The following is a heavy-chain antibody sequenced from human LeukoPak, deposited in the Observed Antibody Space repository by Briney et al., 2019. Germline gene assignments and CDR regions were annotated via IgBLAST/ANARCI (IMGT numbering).Heavy chain of an antibody. CDR3: AWSVAGTGGHFDY. CDR2: IYPGDSDT. J-gene: IGHJ4*02. CDR1: AYSFTSYW. Sequence: GESLKISCRGSAYSFTSYWIGWVRQMPGKGLEWMGIIYPGDSDTRYSPSFQGQVTISADKSISTAYLQWSSLKASDPAMYYCAWSVAGTGGHFDYWGRGTLVTVSS. V-gene: IGHV5-51*01. D-gene: IGHD6-19*01.